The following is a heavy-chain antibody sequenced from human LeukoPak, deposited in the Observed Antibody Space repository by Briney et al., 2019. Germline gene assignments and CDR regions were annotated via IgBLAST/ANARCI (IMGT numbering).Heavy chain of an antibody. D-gene: IGHD4-17*01. V-gene: IGHV3-48*04. CDR1: GFTFGGYG. Sequence: GSLRLSCAGSGFTFGGYGMHWFRQTPGKGLEWISYISRSGSTINYADSVKGRFTISRDDAKYSLYLQMNSLRAEDTAVYYCAKSTVTNYFDNWGQGSLVTVSS. CDR3: AKSTVTNYFDN. CDR2: ISRSGSTI. J-gene: IGHJ4*02.